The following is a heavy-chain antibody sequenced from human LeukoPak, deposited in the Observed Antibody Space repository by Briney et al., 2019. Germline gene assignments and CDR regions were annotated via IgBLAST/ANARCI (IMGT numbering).Heavy chain of an antibody. CDR2: INHSGST. J-gene: IGHJ5*02. V-gene: IGHV4-34*01. Sequence: PSETLSLTRVVYGGSFSGYYCSGIRQPPGKGLEWIGEINHSGSTNYNPSLKSRVTISVDTSKNQFSLKLSSVTAADTAVYYCARGCPWFDPWGQGTLVTVSS. CDR1: GGSFSGYY. CDR3: ARGCPWFDP.